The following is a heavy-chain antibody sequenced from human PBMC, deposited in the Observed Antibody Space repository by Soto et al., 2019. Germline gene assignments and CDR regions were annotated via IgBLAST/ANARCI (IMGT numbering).Heavy chain of an antibody. Sequence: QVQLVESGGGVVQPGRSLRLSCAASGFTFSSYGMHWVRQAPGKGLEWVAVISYDGSNKYYADSVKGRFTISRDNSKNTLYLQMNSLRAEDTAVYYCAKDHGAERYNWFDPWGQGTLVTVSS. CDR2: ISYDGSNK. J-gene: IGHJ5*02. CDR3: AKDHGAERYNWFDP. CDR1: GFTFSSYG. V-gene: IGHV3-30*18. D-gene: IGHD3-10*01.